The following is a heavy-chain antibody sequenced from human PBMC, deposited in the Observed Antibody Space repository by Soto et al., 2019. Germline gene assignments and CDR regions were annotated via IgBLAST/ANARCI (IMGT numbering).Heavy chain of an antibody. CDR2: IYYSGST. J-gene: IGHJ4*02. D-gene: IGHD3-22*01. Sequence: TSETLSLTCTVSGGSISSGGYYWSWIRQHPGKGLEWIGYIYYSGSTYYNPSLKSRVTISVDTSKNQFSLKLSSVTAADTAVYYCARDGSYDSSGIDYWGQGTLVTVSS. V-gene: IGHV4-31*03. CDR1: GGSISSGGYY. CDR3: ARDGSYDSSGIDY.